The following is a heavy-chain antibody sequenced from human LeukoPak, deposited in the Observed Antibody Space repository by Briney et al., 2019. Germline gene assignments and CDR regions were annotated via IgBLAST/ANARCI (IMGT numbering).Heavy chain of an antibody. CDR1: GGSFSGYY. V-gene: IGHV4-34*01. J-gene: IGHJ4*02. Sequence: SETLSLTCAVYGGSFSGYYWSWIRQPPGKGLEWIGEINHSGSTNYNPSLKSRVTISVDTSKNPFSLKLSSVTAADTAVYYCARVVAAATTDYWGQGTLVTVSS. CDR2: INHSGST. D-gene: IGHD6-13*01. CDR3: ARVVAAATTDY.